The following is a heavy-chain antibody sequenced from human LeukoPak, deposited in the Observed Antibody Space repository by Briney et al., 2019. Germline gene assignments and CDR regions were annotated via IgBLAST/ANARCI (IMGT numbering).Heavy chain of an antibody. CDR1: GFTFSSYS. D-gene: IGHD3-3*01. V-gene: IGHV3-21*01. J-gene: IGHJ4*02. CDR2: IRSSSSYI. CDR3: ARVSVFGVVNSGDY. Sequence: TGGSLRLSCAAPGFTFSSYSMNWVRQAPGKGLEWVSSIRSSSSYIYYADSVKGRFTISRDNAKNSLYLQMNSLRAEDTAVYYCARVSVFGVVNSGDYWGQGTLVTVSS.